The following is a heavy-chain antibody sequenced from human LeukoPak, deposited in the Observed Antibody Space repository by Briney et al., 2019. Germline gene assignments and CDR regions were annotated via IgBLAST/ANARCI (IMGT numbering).Heavy chain of an antibody. Sequence: GGSLRLSCAASGFTFSSYNMNWVRQAPGKGLEWVAVISYDGSNKYYADSVKGRFTISRDNSKNTLYLQMNSLRAEDTAVYYCARAVAAAGTDYWGQGTLVTVSS. CDR2: ISYDGSNK. CDR3: ARAVAAAGTDY. J-gene: IGHJ4*02. V-gene: IGHV3-30*03. D-gene: IGHD6-13*01. CDR1: GFTFSSYN.